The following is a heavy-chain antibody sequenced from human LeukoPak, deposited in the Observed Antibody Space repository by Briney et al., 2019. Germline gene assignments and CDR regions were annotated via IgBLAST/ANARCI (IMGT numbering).Heavy chain of an antibody. Sequence: ASVKVSCKASGYTFITYGISWVRQAPGQGLEWVGWISAYSGNTNYAQKLQGRVTMTTDTSTSTAYMELRSLRSDDTAVYYCAREQRQLTTDYWGQGTLVTVSS. J-gene: IGHJ4*02. V-gene: IGHV1-18*01. CDR3: AREQRQLTTDY. D-gene: IGHD6-13*01. CDR1: GYTFITYG. CDR2: ISAYSGNT.